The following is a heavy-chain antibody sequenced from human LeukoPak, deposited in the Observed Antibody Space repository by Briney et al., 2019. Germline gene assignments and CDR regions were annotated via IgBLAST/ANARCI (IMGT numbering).Heavy chain of an antibody. J-gene: IGHJ4*02. V-gene: IGHV3-23*01. Sequence: GGSLRLSCAMSGFTFTNNAMTWVRQAPGKGLEWVSTIGGGDVEIHYADSVKGRFTISRDNSKNTLYLQMNSLRAEDTAVYYCGRGHRFCSRGNCNSPVDYWGQGTMLTVSS. D-gene: IGHD2-15*01. CDR2: IGGGDVEI. CDR3: GRGHRFCSRGNCNSPVDY. CDR1: GFTFTNNA.